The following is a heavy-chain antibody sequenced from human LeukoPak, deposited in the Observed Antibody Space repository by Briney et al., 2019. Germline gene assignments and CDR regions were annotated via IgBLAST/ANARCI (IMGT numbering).Heavy chain of an antibody. V-gene: IGHV4-39*07. D-gene: IGHD3-22*01. Sequence: SETLSLTCTVSGGSISSSSCYWGWIRQPPGKGLEWIGSIYYSWSTNYNPSLKSRVTISVDTSKNQFSLKLSSVTAADTAVYYCARLRHTSGYRIDFWGQGTLVTVSS. CDR2: IYYSWST. CDR3: ARLRHTSGYRIDF. CDR1: GGSISSSSCY. J-gene: IGHJ4*02.